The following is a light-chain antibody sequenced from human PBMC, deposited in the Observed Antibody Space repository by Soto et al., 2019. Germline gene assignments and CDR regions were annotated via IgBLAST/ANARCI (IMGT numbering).Light chain of an antibody. CDR1: QSLLQSDSNNY. J-gene: IGKJ4*01. V-gene: IGKV2-28*01. CDR2: LGS. CDR3: MQALKAQLT. Sequence: DIVMTQSPLSLPVTPGEPASISCRSSQSLLQSDSNNYLDWYLQKPGQSPHLLIYLGSNRASGVTDTFSGTGSGTDFTLQVSRVEAEDVGIYYCMQALKAQLTFRGGTKVDI.